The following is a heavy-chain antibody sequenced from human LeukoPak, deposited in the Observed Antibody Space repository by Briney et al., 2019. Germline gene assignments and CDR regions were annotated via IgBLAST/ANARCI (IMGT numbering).Heavy chain of an antibody. V-gene: IGHV4-59*11. D-gene: IGHD3-22*01. CDR1: GCSISSHN. J-gene: IGHJ4*02. Sequence: SETLSLTCTVSGCSISSHNWNWIRQPPGKGLEWIGDIYNSGSPHYNPSLKSRVTISVDTSKNQFSLKLSSVTAADTAVYYCARVDSSGYYTFFDYWGQGTLVTVSS. CDR3: ARVDSSGYYTFFDY. CDR2: IYNSGSP.